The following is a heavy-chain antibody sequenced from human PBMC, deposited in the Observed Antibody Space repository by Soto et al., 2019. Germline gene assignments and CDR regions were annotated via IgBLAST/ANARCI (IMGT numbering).Heavy chain of an antibody. V-gene: IGHV4-31*03. CDR2: IYYIGST. Sequence: PSETLSLTCTVSGGSIRSGGYYWSLSRPHPWKGLAWIGYIYYIGSTYYNPSLKSRVTISLDTSKNQFSLKLSSVTAADTAVYYCARGVPYYYGMDVWGQGTTVTVSS. J-gene: IGHJ6*02. CDR1: GGSIRSGGYY. CDR3: ARGVPYYYGMDV.